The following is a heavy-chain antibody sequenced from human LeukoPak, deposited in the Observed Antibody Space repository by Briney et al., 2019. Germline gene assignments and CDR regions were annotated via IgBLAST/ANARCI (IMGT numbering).Heavy chain of an antibody. D-gene: IGHD2-2*02. CDR2: IIPIFGTA. V-gene: IGHV1-69*13. CDR3: ANHRYCSSTSCYRNFDY. Sequence: GASVKVSCKASGGTFSSYAISWVRQAPGQGLEWMGGIIPIFGTANYAQKFQGRVTITADESTSTAYMELSSLRSEDTAVYYCANHRYCSSTSCYRNFDYWGQGTLVTVSS. J-gene: IGHJ4*02. CDR1: GGTFSSYA.